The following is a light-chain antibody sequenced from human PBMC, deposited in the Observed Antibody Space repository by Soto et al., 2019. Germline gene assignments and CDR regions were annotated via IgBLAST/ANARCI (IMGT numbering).Light chain of an antibody. CDR2: SDY. Sequence: QSVLTQPPSASGTPEQRVAISCSGSSSNIGSNTVNWYQQLPGTAPKLLIYSDYQRPSGVPDRFSGSKSGTSASLAISGLQSEDEADYYCAAWDDSLNGPLFGTGTKVTVL. V-gene: IGLV1-44*01. CDR1: SSNIGSNT. J-gene: IGLJ1*01. CDR3: AAWDDSLNGPL.